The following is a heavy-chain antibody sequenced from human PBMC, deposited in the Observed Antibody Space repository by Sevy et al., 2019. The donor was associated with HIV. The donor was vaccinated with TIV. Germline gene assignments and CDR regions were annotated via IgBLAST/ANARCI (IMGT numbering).Heavy chain of an antibody. CDR2: ISSSGSTI. CDR3: ARDDTRYYYGMDV. V-gene: IGHV3-11*01. J-gene: IGHJ6*02. CDR1: GFTFSDYY. D-gene: IGHD2-2*02. Sequence: GGSLRLSCAASGFTFSDYYMSWIRQAPGMGLEWVSYISSSGSTIYYADSVKGRFTISRDNAKNSLYLQMNSLRAEDTAVYYCARDDTRYYYGMDVWGRGTTVTVSS.